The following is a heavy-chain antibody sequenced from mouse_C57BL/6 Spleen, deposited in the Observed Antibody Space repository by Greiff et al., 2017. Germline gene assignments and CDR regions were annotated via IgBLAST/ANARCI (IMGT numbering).Heavy chain of an antibody. Sequence: VQLQQSGAELVKPGASVKLSCTASGFTFTDYYMHWVKQRTEQGLEWIGRIDPDDGATNYAPKFSGQATITADTSSNTAFLQLSSLTSEDTAVYYCAADYGSSPFAYWGQGTMVTVSA. D-gene: IGHD1-1*01. J-gene: IGHJ3*01. CDR3: AADYGSSPFAY. CDR1: GFTFTDYY. V-gene: IGHV14-2*01. CDR2: IDPDDGAT.